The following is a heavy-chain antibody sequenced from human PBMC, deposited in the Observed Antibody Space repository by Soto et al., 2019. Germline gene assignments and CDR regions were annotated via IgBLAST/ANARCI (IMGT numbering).Heavy chain of an antibody. V-gene: IGHV3-21*01. CDR2: ISSSSSYI. CDR3: ARGLNWNYGRDWFDP. Sequence: PGGSLRLSCAASGFTFSSYSMNWVRQAPGKGLEWVSSISSSSSYIYYADSVKGRFTISRDNAKNSLYLQMNSLRAEDTAVYYYARGLNWNYGRDWFDPWGQGTLVTVSS. D-gene: IGHD1-7*01. CDR1: GFTFSSYS. J-gene: IGHJ5*02.